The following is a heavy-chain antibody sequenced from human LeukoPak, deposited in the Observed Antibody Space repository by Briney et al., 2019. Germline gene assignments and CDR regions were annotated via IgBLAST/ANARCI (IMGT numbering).Heavy chain of an antibody. V-gene: IGHV4-59*08. D-gene: IGHD2-2*01. J-gene: IGHJ4*01. Sequence: PSETLSLTCTVSGGSISNYYWSWIRQSPGKGLEWIGYIYFTGSTNYNPSLKNRCSLSVDTSKNQFSLMVTSVSAEDTAVYYCARLLRGQYCSTTSCLTFDYWGQGALVAVSS. CDR3: ARLLRGQYCSTTSCLTFDY. CDR1: GGSISNYY. CDR2: IYFTGST.